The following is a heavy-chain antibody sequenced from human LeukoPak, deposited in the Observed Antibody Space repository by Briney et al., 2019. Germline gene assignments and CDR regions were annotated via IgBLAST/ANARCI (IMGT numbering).Heavy chain of an antibody. CDR1: GGSISSYY. CDR3: ARHCSSTSCYFRR. CDR2: IYYSGST. D-gene: IGHD2-2*01. J-gene: IGHJ4*02. V-gene: IGHV4-59*08. Sequence: SETLSLTCTVSGGSISSYYWSWIRQPPGKGLEWIGYIYYSGSTNYNPSLKSRVTISVDTSKNQFSLKLSSVTAADTAVYYCARHCSSTSCYFRRWGQGTLVTVSS.